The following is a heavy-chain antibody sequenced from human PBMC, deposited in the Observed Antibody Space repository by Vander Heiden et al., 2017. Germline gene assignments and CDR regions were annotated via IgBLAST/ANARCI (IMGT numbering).Heavy chain of an antibody. CDR1: GSSFTTYW. Sequence: EVQLVQSGAEVTKPGESLKISCKVSGSSFTTYWIAWVRQMPGKGLEWMGKMYPGDSDTRYSPSFEGQVTMSADKSSSTAYLQWSSLKASDTAIYYCVRRTGYCNNGVCYFDYWGQGTLVTVSS. J-gene: IGHJ4*02. CDR3: VRRTGYCNNGVCYFDY. D-gene: IGHD2-8*01. CDR2: MYPGDSDT. V-gene: IGHV5-51*01.